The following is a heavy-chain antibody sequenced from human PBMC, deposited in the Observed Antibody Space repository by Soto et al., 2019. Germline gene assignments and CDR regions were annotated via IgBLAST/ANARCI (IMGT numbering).Heavy chain of an antibody. CDR3: ARTKYSSGWYGGYYFDN. Sequence: QVQLVQSGAEVKKPGASVKVSCKASGYTFTSYGISWVRQAPGQGLEWMTWFSADNGNINYAQKLQGRVTMTTDTSTSTTYRELRSLRSDDTAVYYCARTKYSSGWYGGYYFDNWGQGTLVTVSS. CDR2: FSADNGNI. V-gene: IGHV1-18*01. J-gene: IGHJ4*02. D-gene: IGHD6-19*01. CDR1: GYTFTSYG.